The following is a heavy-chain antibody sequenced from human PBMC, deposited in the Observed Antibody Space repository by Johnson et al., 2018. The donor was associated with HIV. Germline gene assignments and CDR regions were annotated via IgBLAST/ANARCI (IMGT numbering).Heavy chain of an antibody. V-gene: IGHV3-30*02. Sequence: QVLLVESWGGVVQPGGSLRLSCAASGFTFSDYGMHWVRQAPGKGLEWVSFIHYDGTNKYSPDSVKGRFTISRDNSKNTVYLQMNRLRPEDTAVYYCAKIRRAYYEDAFDMWGQGTMVTASS. CDR3: AKIRRAYYEDAFDM. J-gene: IGHJ3*02. CDR1: GFTFSDYG. CDR2: IHYDGTNK. D-gene: IGHD3-22*01.